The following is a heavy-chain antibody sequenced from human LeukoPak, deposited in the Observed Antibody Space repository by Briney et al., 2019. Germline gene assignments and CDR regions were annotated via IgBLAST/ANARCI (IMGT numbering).Heavy chain of an antibody. D-gene: IGHD3-10*01. CDR3: ARGGYYYGSGSYYKYSYYYGMDV. Sequence: PSETLSLTCAVYGGSFSGYYWSWIRQPPGKGLEWIGEINHSGSTNYNPSLKSRVTISVDTSKNQFSLKLSSVTAADTAVYYCARGGYYYGSGSYYKYSYYYGMDVWGQGITVTVSS. V-gene: IGHV4-34*01. CDR1: GGSFSGYY. CDR2: INHSGST. J-gene: IGHJ6*02.